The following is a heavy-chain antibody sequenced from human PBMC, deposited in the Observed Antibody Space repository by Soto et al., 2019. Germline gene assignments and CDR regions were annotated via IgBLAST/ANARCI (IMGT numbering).Heavy chain of an antibody. CDR3: ASITIFGVAPFDY. CDR1: GFTFSGYA. J-gene: IGHJ4*02. Sequence: PGGSLRLSCAASGFTFSGYAMSWVRQAPGKGLEWVSAISGSGGSTYYADSVKGRFTISRDNAKNSLYLQMNSLRAEDTAVYYCASITIFGVAPFDYWGQGTLVTVSS. CDR2: ISGSGGST. V-gene: IGHV3-23*01. D-gene: IGHD3-3*01.